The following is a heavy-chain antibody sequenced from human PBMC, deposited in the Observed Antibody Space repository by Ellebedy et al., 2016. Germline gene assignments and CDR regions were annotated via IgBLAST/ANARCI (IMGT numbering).Heavy chain of an antibody. V-gene: IGHV3-21*01. Sequence: GESLKISCAASGFTFNSFAMNWVRPAPGKGLEWVSSISSTGTYIYYADSVKGRFTISRDNSKKSLFLQMNSLTTEDTAVYYCASRALAVAGTDPPRDYYYAMDVWGQGTTVTVSS. CDR3: ASRALAVAGTDPPRDYYYAMDV. D-gene: IGHD6-19*01. CDR2: ISSTGTYI. CDR1: GFTFNSFA. J-gene: IGHJ6*02.